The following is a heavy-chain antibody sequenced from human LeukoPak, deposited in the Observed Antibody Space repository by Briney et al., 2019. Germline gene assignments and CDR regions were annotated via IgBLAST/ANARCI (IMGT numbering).Heavy chain of an antibody. V-gene: IGHV4-59*01. CDR1: GGSISSYY. Sequence: ETLSLTCTVSGGSISSYYWSWIRQPPGKGLEWIGYIYYSGSTNYNPSLKSRVTISVDTSKNQFSLKLSSVTAADTAVYYCARAGGYSGSYYGDAFDIWGQGTMVTVSS. CDR3: ARAGGYSGSYYGDAFDI. CDR2: IYYSGST. J-gene: IGHJ3*02. D-gene: IGHD1-26*01.